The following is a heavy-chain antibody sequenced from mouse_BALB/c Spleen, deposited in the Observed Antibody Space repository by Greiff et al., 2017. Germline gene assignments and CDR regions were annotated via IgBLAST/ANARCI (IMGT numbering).Heavy chain of an antibody. CDR2: IDPANGNT. V-gene: IGHV14-3*02. J-gene: IGHJ2*01. CDR3: ARGSPDYYGSSYNYFDY. D-gene: IGHD1-1*01. CDR1: GFNIKDTY. Sequence: VQLQQSGAELVKPGASVKLSCTASGFNIKDTYMHWVKQRPEQGLEWIGRIDPANGNTKYDPKFQGKATITADTSSNTAYLQLSSLTSEDTAVYYCARGSPDYYGSSYNYFDYWGQGTTLTVSS.